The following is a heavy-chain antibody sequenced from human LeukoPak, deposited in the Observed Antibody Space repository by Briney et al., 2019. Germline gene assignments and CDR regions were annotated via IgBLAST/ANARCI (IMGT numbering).Heavy chain of an antibody. D-gene: IGHD6-19*01. Sequence: PGGSLRLSCAASGFTFSSYSMSWVRQAPGKGLEWVSFISSSSSNIYYADSVKGRFTISRDNAKNSLYLQMNSLRAEDTAVYYCARDLDSSGWEKIFDYWGQGTLVTVSS. V-gene: IGHV3-21*01. CDR3: ARDLDSSGWEKIFDY. J-gene: IGHJ4*02. CDR1: GFTFSSYS. CDR2: ISSSSSNI.